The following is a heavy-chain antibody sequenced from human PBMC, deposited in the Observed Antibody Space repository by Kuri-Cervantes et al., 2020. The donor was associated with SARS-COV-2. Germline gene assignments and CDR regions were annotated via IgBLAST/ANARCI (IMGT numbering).Heavy chain of an antibody. D-gene: IGHD2-2*01. CDR2: IYYSGST. J-gene: IGHJ2*01. V-gene: IGHV4-39*01. CDR1: GGSISSSSYY. Sequence: SETLSLTCTVSGGSISSSSYYWGWIRQPPGKGLEWIGSIYYSGSTYHNPSLKSRVTISVDTSKNQFSLKLSSVTAADTAVYYCASLGYCSSTSCYGWYFDLWGRGTLVTVSS. CDR3: ASLGYCSSTSCYGWYFDL.